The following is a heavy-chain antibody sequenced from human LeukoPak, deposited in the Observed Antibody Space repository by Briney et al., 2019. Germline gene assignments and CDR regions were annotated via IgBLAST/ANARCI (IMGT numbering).Heavy chain of an antibody. CDR2: MSGSGVST. CDR1: GFTFSSYA. Sequence: GGSLRLSCAASGFTFSSYAMSWVRQAPGKGLEWVSSMSGSGVSTYYADSVKGRFTISRGNSENTLYLQMNSLRAEDTAVYYCAKVVIGDYVFDAFDIWGQGTMVTVSS. V-gene: IGHV3-23*01. CDR3: AKVVIGDYVFDAFDI. D-gene: IGHD4-17*01. J-gene: IGHJ3*02.